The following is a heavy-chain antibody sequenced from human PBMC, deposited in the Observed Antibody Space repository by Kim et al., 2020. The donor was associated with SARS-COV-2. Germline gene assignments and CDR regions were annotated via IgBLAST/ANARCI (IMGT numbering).Heavy chain of an antibody. CDR2: IYSGGST. CDR1: GFTVSSNY. D-gene: IGHD3-16*01. CDR3: ARGGSGIYYYYGMDV. J-gene: IGHJ6*02. Sequence: GGSLRLSCAASGFTVSSNYMSWVRQAPGKGLEWVSVIYSGGSTYYADSVKGRFTISRDNSKNTLYLQMNSLRAEDTAVYFCARGGSGIYYYYGMDVWGQGTTVTVSS. V-gene: IGHV3-53*01.